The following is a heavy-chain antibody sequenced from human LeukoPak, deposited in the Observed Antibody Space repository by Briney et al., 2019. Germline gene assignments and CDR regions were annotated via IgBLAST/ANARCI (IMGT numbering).Heavy chain of an antibody. CDR1: GGSFSGYY. CDR3: ARAYSRGYFDY. D-gene: IGHD6-25*01. V-gene: IGHV4-34*01. J-gene: IGHJ4*02. Sequence: SETLSLTCAVYGGSFSGYYWSWIRQPPGKGLEWIGEINHSGSTNYNPPLLSRVTISVGTCKNQFSLKLSSVTAAGTAVYYCARAYSRGYFDYWGQGPLVTVSS. CDR2: INHSGST.